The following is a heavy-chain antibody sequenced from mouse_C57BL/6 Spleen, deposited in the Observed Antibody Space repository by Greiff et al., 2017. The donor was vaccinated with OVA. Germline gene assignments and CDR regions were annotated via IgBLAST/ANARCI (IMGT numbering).Heavy chain of an antibody. CDR3: SYYYGNAMDY. D-gene: IGHD1-1*01. J-gene: IGHJ4*01. CDR2: IRLKSDNYAT. CDR1: GFTFSNYW. V-gene: IGHV6-3*01. Sequence: EVKLMESGGGLVQPGGSMKLSCVASGFTFSNYWMNWVRQSPEEGLEWVAQIRLKSDNYATHYAESVKGRFTISRDDSKSSVYLQMNNLRAEDTGIYYCSYYYGNAMDYWGQGTSVTVSS.